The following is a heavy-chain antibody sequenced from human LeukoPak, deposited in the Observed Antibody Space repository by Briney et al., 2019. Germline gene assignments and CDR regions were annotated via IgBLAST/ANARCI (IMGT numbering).Heavy chain of an antibody. Sequence: QPGGSLRLSCAGSGFTFSNYWMHWVRQAPWKGLVWVSRIYSDGNTTNYADSVKGRFTISRDNAKNTLYLQMNSLRAEDTAVYYCARDQGSTSRGIDYWGQGTLVTVSS. CDR3: ARDQGSTSRGIDY. D-gene: IGHD2-2*01. J-gene: IGHJ4*02. CDR1: GFTFSNYW. V-gene: IGHV3-74*01. CDR2: IYSDGNTT.